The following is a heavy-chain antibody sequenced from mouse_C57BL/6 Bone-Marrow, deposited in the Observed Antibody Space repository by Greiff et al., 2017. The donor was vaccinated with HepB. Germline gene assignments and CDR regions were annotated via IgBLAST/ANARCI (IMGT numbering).Heavy chain of an antibody. CDR2: IRLKSDNYAT. J-gene: IGHJ3*01. CDR3: TGFYYDYDWWFAY. Sequence: EVKLQESGGGLVQPGGSMKLSCVASGFTFSNYWMNWVRQSPEKGLEWVAQIRLKSDNYATHYAESVKGRFTISRDDSKSSVNLQMNNLRAEDTGIYYWTGFYYDYDWWFAYWGQGTLVTVSA. D-gene: IGHD2-4*01. V-gene: IGHV6-3*01. CDR1: GFTFSNYW.